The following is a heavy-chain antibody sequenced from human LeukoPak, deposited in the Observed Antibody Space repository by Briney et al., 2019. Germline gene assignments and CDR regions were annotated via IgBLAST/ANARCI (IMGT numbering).Heavy chain of an antibody. CDR2: IYSGGST. D-gene: IGHD2/OR15-2a*01. CDR1: GFTVSSNF. Sequence: GGSLRLSCAASGFTVSSNFLSWVRQAPGKGLEWVSVIYSGGSTYYTDSVKGRFTISRDISKNTLYLQMNSLRAEDTAVYYCAREILPSYAFDIWGQGTLVTVSS. CDR3: AREILPSYAFDI. J-gene: IGHJ3*02. V-gene: IGHV3-66*01.